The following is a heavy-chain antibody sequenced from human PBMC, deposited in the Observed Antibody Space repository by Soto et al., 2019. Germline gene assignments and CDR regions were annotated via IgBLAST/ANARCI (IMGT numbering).Heavy chain of an antibody. V-gene: IGHV3-49*03. CDR2: IRSKAYGGTT. J-gene: IGHJ6*02. CDR3: TRESGSYAYYYYYGMDV. Sequence: RRLSCTASGFTFGNYAMSWFRQAPGKGLEWVGFIRSKAYGGTTEYAASVKGRFTISRDDSKSIAYLQMNSLKTEDTAVYYCTRESGSYAYYYYYGMDVWGQGTTVTVSS. CDR1: GFTFGNYA. D-gene: IGHD1-26*01.